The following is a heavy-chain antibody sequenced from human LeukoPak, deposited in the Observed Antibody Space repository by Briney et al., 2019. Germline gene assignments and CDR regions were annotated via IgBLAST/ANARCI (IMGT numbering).Heavy chain of an antibody. D-gene: IGHD5-24*01. CDR1: GGSISSYY. Sequence: SETLSLTCTVSGGSISSYYWSWIRQPPGKGLEWLGYIYYSGSTNYNPSFKSRVTISVDTSKNQFSLKLSSVTAADTAVYYCASTRDGYNYVYFDYWGQGTLVTVSS. CDR2: IYYSGST. J-gene: IGHJ4*02. V-gene: IGHV4-59*01. CDR3: ASTRDGYNYVYFDY.